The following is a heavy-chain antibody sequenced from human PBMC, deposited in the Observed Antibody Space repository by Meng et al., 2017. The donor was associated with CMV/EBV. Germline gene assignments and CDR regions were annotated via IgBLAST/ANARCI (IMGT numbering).Heavy chain of an antibody. CDR3: ARDESSSSGYYYYYGMDV. CDR1: VGTFSSYA. CDR2: IIPILGIA. D-gene: IGHD6-6*01. Sequence: SVNVSCKASVGTFSSYAISWVRQAPGQGLEWMGGIIPILGIANYAQKFQGRVTITADKSTSTAYMELSSLRSEDTAVYYCARDESSSSGYYYYYGMDVWGQGTTVTVSS. J-gene: IGHJ6*02. V-gene: IGHV1-69*10.